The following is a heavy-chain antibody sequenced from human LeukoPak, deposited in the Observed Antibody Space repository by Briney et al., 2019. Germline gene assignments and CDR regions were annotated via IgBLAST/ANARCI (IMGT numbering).Heavy chain of an antibody. CDR3: ARDEVGVGATHDY. CDR2: ISKDGSST. J-gene: IGHJ4*02. CDR1: GFTFSSYW. Sequence: GSLRLSCAASGFTFSSYWMHWVRQAPGKGLVWVSRISKDGSSTYYADSVKGRFTISRDNAKNTLYLQMNSLRAEDTAVYYCARDEVGVGATHDYWGQGTWVTVSS. D-gene: IGHD1-26*01. V-gene: IGHV3-74*01.